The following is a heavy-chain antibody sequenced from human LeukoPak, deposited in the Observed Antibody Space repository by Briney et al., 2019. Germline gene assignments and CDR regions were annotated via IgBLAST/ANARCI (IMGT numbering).Heavy chain of an antibody. CDR2: ISGSGGST. D-gene: IGHD6-19*01. V-gene: IGHV3-23*01. CDR3: AKVPTRVAVLDYFDY. J-gene: IGHJ4*02. CDR1: GFTFSSYA. Sequence: TGGSLRLSCAASGFTFSSYAMSWVRQAPGKGLEWVSAISGSGGSTYYADSVKGRFTISRDNSKNTLCLQMNSLRAEDTAVYYCAKVPTRVAVLDYFDYWGQGTLVTVSS.